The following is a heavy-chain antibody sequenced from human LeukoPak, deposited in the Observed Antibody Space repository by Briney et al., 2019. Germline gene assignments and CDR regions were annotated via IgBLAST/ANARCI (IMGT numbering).Heavy chain of an antibody. J-gene: IGHJ4*02. CDR3: ARTVAGPLWD. CDR2: IYYSGGT. CDR1: GGSISSSSYY. Sequence: SETLSLTCTVSGGSISSSSYYWGWIRQPPGKGLEWIGSIYYSGGTYYNPSLKSRVTISVDTSKNQFSLKLSSVTAADTAVYYCARTVAGPLWDWGQGTLVTVSS. D-gene: IGHD6-19*01. V-gene: IGHV4-39*01.